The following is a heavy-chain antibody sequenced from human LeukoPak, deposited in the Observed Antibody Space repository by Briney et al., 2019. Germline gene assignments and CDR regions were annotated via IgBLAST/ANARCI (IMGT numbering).Heavy chain of an antibody. D-gene: IGHD2/OR15-2a*01. J-gene: IGHJ4*02. CDR1: GNSVTSDF. CDR2: ISYSGTT. V-gene: IGHV4-59*02. Sequence: SETLSLTCTVSGNSVTSDFCFWIRQPPGKRLEWIGHISYSGTTNYNPSLKGRVTMALDTSKNQFSLRLGPVTAADTAVYYCARELNVIDYWGQGTLVTVSS. CDR3: ARELNVIDY.